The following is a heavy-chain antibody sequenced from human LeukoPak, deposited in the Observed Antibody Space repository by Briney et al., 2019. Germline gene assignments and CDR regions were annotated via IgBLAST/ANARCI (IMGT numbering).Heavy chain of an antibody. J-gene: IGHJ4*02. CDR3: ARVVVVRFFFDY. Sequence: SETLSLTCTVSGGSISSSGYYWGWIRQPPGKGLEWIGSIYYSGSTYYNPSLKSRVTISVDTSKNQFSLKLSSVTAADTAVYYCARVVVVRFFFDYWGQGTLVTVSS. CDR1: GGSISSSGYY. CDR2: IYYSGST. V-gene: IGHV4-39*01. D-gene: IGHD2-15*01.